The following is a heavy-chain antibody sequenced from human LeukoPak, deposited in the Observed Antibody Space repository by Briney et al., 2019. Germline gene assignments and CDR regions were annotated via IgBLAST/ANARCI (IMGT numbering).Heavy chain of an antibody. CDR1: GYTFTSYG. CDR2: ISAYNGNT. J-gene: IGHJ4*02. CDR3: ARGYSSGWYATDFDY. D-gene: IGHD6-19*01. V-gene: IGHV1-18*01. Sequence: ASVKVSCKASGYTFTSYGISWVRQAPGQGLEWMGWISAYNGNTNYAQKLQGRVTMATGTSTSTAYMELRSLRSDDTAVYYCARGYSSGWYATDFDYWGQGTLVTVSS.